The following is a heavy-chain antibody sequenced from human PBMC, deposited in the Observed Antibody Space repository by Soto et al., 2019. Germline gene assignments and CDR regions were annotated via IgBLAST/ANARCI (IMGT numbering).Heavy chain of an antibody. CDR1: GDSVSSNSAT. Sequence: SQTLSLTCAISGDSVSSNSATWNWIRQAPSRGLEWLGRTYYRSKWYNDYAVSVKSRITINPDTSMNQFSLQLNSVTPEDTAVYYCARDGVVRRTGGFGMDVWGLGTTVTVSS. CDR2: TYYRSKWYN. CDR3: ARDGVVRRTGGFGMDV. V-gene: IGHV6-1*01. J-gene: IGHJ6*02. D-gene: IGHD2-8*02.